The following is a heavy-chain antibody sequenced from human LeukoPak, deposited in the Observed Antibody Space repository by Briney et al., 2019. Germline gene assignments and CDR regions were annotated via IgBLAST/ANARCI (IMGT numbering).Heavy chain of an antibody. CDR1: GFTFSDYY. J-gene: IGHJ4*02. V-gene: IGHV3-11*06. CDR3: AREGNDILTGYPDYFDY. CDR2: ISSSSSYT. D-gene: IGHD3-9*01. Sequence: GGSLRLSCAASGFTFSDYYMSWIRQAPGKGLEWVSYISSSSSYTNYADSVKGRFIISRDNAKNSLYLQMNSLRAEDTAVYYCAREGNDILTGYPDYFDYWGQGTLVTVSS.